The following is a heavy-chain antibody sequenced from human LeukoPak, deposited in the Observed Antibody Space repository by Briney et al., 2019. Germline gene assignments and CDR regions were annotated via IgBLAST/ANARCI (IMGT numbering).Heavy chain of an antibody. V-gene: IGHV3-23*01. CDR1: GFTFSSYA. CDR2: ISGSGGST. CDR3: AKGSRLLWFGESAGDYGMDV. D-gene: IGHD3-10*01. Sequence: GGSLRLSCAASGFTFSSYAMSWVGQAPGKGLEWVSAISGSGGSTYYADSVKGRLTISRDNSKNTLYLQMNSLRAEDTAVYYCAKGSRLLWFGESAGDYGMDVWGQGTTVTVSS. J-gene: IGHJ6*02.